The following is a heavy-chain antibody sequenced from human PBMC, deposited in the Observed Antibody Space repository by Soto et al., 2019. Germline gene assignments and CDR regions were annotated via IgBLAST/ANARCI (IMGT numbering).Heavy chain of an antibody. Sequence: QVQLQQWGAGLLKPSETLSLTCAVYGGSFSGYYWGWIRQPPGKGLGWIGEINHSGSTNYNPSLKSRVTISVDTSKNQFSLNLSSVTAADTAVYYCARGRFPSVAGRGPLGYWGQGTLVTVSS. V-gene: IGHV4-34*01. J-gene: IGHJ4*02. CDR1: GGSFSGYY. D-gene: IGHD6-19*01. CDR3: ARGRFPSVAGRGPLGY. CDR2: INHSGST.